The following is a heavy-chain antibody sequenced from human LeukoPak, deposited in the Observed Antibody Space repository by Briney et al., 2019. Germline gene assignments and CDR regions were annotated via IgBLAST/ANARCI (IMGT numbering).Heavy chain of an antibody. D-gene: IGHD6-13*01. CDR3: ARGIADPYSFDS. V-gene: IGHV4-4*07. J-gene: IGHJ4*02. CDR2: IYSTGST. CDR1: GGSINFYY. Sequence: PSETLSLTCTVSGGSINFYYWSWIRQPAGKGLEWIGRIYSTGSTNYRPSLKRRVTMSVDKSKNQFSLNLSSVTAADTAVYYCARGIADPYSFDSWGQGTLVTVSS.